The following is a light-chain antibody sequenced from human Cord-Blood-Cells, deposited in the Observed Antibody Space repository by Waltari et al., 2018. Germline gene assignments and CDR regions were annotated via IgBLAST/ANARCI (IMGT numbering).Light chain of an antibody. CDR2: RNN. V-gene: IGLV1-47*01. CDR3: AAWDDSLSGWV. CDR1: RTHIGSTY. Sequence: QSVLTQPPSASGTPGQRVTIPCSGSRTHIGSTYVYWYQQLPGTAPKLLIYRNNQRPSGVPDRFSGSKSGTSASLAISGLRAEDEADYYCAAWDDSLSGWVVGGGTKLTVL. J-gene: IGLJ3*02.